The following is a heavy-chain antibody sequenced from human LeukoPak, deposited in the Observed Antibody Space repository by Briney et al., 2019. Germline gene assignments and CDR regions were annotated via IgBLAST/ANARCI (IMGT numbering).Heavy chain of an antibody. CDR1: GFTFSSSW. J-gene: IGHJ4*02. V-gene: IGHV3-7*01. CDR3: ARVRFLDY. CDR2: IKQDGSEK. D-gene: IGHD3-3*01. Sequence: GGSLRLSCAASGFTFSSSWMSWVRQAPGKGLERVADIKQDGSEKYYVDSVKGRFTISRDNAKNSLYLQVNSLRAEDTAVYYCARVRFLDYWGQGTLVTVSS.